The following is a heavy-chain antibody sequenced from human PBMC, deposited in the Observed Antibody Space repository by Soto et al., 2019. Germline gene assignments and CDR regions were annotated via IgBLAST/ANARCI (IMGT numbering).Heavy chain of an antibody. J-gene: IGHJ6*02. CDR1: GFTFSSYG. V-gene: IGHV3-30*18. Sequence: PGGSLRLSCAASGFTFSSYGMHWVRQAPGKGLEWVAVISYDGSNKYYADSVKGRFTISRDNSKNTLYLQMNSLRAEDTAVYYCAKDREMATIPDSIIYYYYGMDVWGQGTTVTVSS. CDR2: ISYDGSNK. CDR3: AKDREMATIPDSIIYYYYGMDV. D-gene: IGHD5-12*01.